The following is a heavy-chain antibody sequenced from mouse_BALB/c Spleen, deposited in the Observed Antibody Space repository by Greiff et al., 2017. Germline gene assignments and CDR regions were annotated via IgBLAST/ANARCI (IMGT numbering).Heavy chain of an antibody. CDR3: ARLIYYGNYDAMDY. D-gene: IGHD2-1*01. Sequence: EVQRVESGGGLVQPGGSLRLSCATSGFTFTDYYMSWVRQPPGKALEWLGFIRNKANGYTTEYSASVKGRFTISRDNSQSILYLQMNTLRAEDSATYYCARLIYYGNYDAMDYWGQGTSVTVSS. CDR2: IRNKANGYTT. CDR1: GFTFTDYY. V-gene: IGHV7-3*02. J-gene: IGHJ4*01.